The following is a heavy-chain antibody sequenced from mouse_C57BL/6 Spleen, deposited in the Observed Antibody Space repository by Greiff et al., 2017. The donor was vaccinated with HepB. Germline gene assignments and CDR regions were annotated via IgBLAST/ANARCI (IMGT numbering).Heavy chain of an antibody. CDR1: GFTFSDYG. J-gene: IGHJ4*01. CDR2: ISSGSSTI. V-gene: IGHV5-17*01. D-gene: IGHD2-1*01. CDR3: TRGGNNPYYYAMDY. Sequence: AESGGGLVKPGGSLKLSCAASGFTFSDYGMHWVRQAPEKGLEWVAYISSGSSTIYYADTVKGRFTISRDNAKNNLFLQMNSMRSEDTAMYYCTRGGNNPYYYAMDYWVQGTSVTFAS.